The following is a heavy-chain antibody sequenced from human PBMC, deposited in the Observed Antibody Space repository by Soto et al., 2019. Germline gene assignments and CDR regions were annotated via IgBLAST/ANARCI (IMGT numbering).Heavy chain of an antibody. CDR3: ARDPRNYDFWSGYYTGFGYYYYGMDV. CDR2: IIPIFGTA. J-gene: IGHJ6*02. CDR1: GGTFSSYA. Sequence: SVKVSCKASGGTFSSYAISWVRQAPGQGLEWMGGIIPIFGTANYAQKFQGRVTITADESTSTAYMELSSLRSEDTAVYYCARDPRNYDFWSGYYTGFGYYYYGMDVWG. V-gene: IGHV1-69*13. D-gene: IGHD3-3*01.